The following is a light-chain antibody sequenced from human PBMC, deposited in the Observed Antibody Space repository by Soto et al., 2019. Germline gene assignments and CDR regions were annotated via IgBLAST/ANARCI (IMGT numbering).Light chain of an antibody. CDR2: HVS. Sequence: QSVLTQPASVSGSPGQSSTISCTGTSSDVGGYNYVSWYQQHPGKAPKPMICHVSNQPSVVPNRFAGSKSGNMASLTISGLQGDDEADYYCSPYTSSSTLGAVVGGGTKLTVL. V-gene: IGLV2-14*01. CDR3: SPYTSSSTLGAV. J-gene: IGLJ2*01. CDR1: SSDVGGYNY.